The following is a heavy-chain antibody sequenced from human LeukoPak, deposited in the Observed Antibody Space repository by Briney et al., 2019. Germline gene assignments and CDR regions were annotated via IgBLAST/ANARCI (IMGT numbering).Heavy chain of an antibody. CDR2: INPNSGGT. J-gene: IGHJ6*03. CDR3: ARTFTIFGVASTYYYYYMDV. D-gene: IGHD3-3*01. Sequence: ASVKVSCKASGYTFTGYYMHWVRQAPGQGLEWMGWINPNSGGTNYAQKFQGRVTMTRDTSISTAYMELSRLRSDDTAVYYCARTFTIFGVASTYYYYYMDVWGKGTTVTVSS. CDR1: GYTFTGYY. V-gene: IGHV1-2*02.